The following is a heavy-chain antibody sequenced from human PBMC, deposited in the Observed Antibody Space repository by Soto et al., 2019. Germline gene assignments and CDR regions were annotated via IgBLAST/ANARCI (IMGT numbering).Heavy chain of an antibody. J-gene: IGHJ2*01. V-gene: IGHV3-23*01. CDR2: ISGDSGRT. CDR1: GLTFGNYA. Sequence: EVQLLESGGGLVQPGGSVRLSCAASGLTFGNYAMSWVRQAPGKGLEWVSAISGDSGRTYYADTEKGRFTISRDNSKNTLYLQMTTLRAEDTAVYYCAVTPNCGRDCSAASYWYFDIWGRGTLVTVSS. CDR3: AVTPNCGRDCSAASYWYFDI. D-gene: IGHD2-21*02.